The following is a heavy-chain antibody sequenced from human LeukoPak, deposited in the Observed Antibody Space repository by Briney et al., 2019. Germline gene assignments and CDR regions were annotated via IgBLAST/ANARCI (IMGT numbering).Heavy chain of an antibody. Sequence: GGSLRLSCVASGFTFTGHSMHWVRQAPGKGLEWVAVVGNDEKTKFYADSLKGRFTVSRDNSKNTVYLQMNSLRDEDTAVYYCARDHSALASYPNPWGQGTLVTVSS. D-gene: IGHD3-10*01. CDR1: GFTFTGHS. J-gene: IGHJ5*02. CDR2: VGNDEKTK. CDR3: ARDHSALASYPNP. V-gene: IGHV3-30*04.